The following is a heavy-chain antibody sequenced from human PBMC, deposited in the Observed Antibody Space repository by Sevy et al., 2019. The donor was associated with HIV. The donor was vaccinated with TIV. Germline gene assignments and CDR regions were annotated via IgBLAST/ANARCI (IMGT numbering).Heavy chain of an antibody. V-gene: IGHV3-23*01. CDR2: ISDSGGYT. J-gene: IGHJ4*02. CDR3: ANRAVPIFDN. CDR1: GFTFSNYY. D-gene: IGHD3-10*01. Sequence: GGSLRLSCVVSGFTFSNYYMSWVRQAPGKGLEWVSVISDSGGYTSYTDSVKGRFTISRDNSKNTLYLQMNSLRVEDTAIYYCANRAVPIFDNWGQGTLVTVSS.